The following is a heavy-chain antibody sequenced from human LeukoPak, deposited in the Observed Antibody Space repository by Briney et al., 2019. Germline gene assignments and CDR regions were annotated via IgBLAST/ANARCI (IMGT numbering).Heavy chain of an antibody. J-gene: IGHJ4*02. D-gene: IGHD6-13*01. CDR1: GFTFSSYA. CDR3: ARDPTGYSSSWCQFVDGISYYFDY. V-gene: IGHV3-21*01. Sequence: GGSLRLSCAASGFTFSSYAMSWVRQAPGKGLEWVSAISSSSSYIYYADSVKGRFTISRDNAKNSLYLQMNSLRAEDTAVYYCARDPTGYSSSWCQFVDGISYYFDYWGKGTLVTVSS. CDR2: ISSSSSYI.